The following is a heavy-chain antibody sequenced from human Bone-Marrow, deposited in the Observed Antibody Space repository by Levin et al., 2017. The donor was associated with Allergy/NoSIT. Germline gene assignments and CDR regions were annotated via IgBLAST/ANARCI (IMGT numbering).Heavy chain of an antibody. CDR1: GFTFSDYY. Sequence: PGGSLRLSCAASGFTFSDYYMSWIRQAPGKGLECVSYISSSSSYTKYADSVKGRFTISRDNAKNSLYLQMNSLRAEDTAVYYCARDPEEHTLLRYFAYWGQGTLVTVAS. J-gene: IGHJ4*02. V-gene: IGHV3-11*05. D-gene: IGHD3-9*01. CDR3: ARDPEEHTLLRYFAY. CDR2: ISSSSSYT.